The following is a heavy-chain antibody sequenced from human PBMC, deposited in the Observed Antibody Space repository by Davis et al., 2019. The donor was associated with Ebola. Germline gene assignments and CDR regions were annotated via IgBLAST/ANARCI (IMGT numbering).Heavy chain of an antibody. D-gene: IGHD3-16*01. CDR3: ARDPHNRNYWDY. Sequence: GGSLRLSCAASGFTFSSYEMNWVRQAPGEGLEWVSYISSSGTTIFYADSVKGRFTISRDNAKDSLYLQMNSLRAEDTAVYYCARDPHNRNYWDYWGQGTLVTVSS. CDR2: ISSSGTTI. V-gene: IGHV3-48*03. J-gene: IGHJ4*02. CDR1: GFTFSSYE.